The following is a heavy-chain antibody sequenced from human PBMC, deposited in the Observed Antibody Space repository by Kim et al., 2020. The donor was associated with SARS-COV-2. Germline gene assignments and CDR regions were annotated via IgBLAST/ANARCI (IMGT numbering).Heavy chain of an antibody. CDR2: IYYSGST. CDR1: GGSISSSSYY. J-gene: IGHJ4*01. D-gene: IGHD6-13*01. CDR3: ARLLGYSSSWYFDY. V-gene: IGHV4-39*01. Sequence: SETLSLTCTVSGGSISSSSYYWGWIRQPPGKGLEWIGSIYYSGSTYYNPSLKSRVTISVDTSKNQFSLKLSSVTAADTAVYYCARLLGYSSSWYFDYWG.